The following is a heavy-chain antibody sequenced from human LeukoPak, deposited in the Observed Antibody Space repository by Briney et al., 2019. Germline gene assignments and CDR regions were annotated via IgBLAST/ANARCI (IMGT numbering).Heavy chain of an antibody. V-gene: IGHV1-2*02. CDR2: INPNSGGT. CDR3: ARDVATWEATDY. J-gene: IGHJ4*02. Sequence: GESLKISCQGSGYSFTSYWIGWVRQMPGKGLEWMGWINPNSGGTNYAQKFQGRVTMTRDTSISTAYMELSRLRSDDTAVYYCARDVATWEATDYWGQGTLVTVSS. CDR1: GYSFTSYW. D-gene: IGHD1-26*01.